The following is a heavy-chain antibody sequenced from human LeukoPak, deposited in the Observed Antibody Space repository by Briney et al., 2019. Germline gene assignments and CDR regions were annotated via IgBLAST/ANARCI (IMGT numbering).Heavy chain of an antibody. Sequence: GGSLRLSCAASGFTVSSNYMSWVRQAPGKGLEWVSVIYSGGSTYYADSVKGRFTISRDNSKNTLYLQMNSLRAEDTAVYYCARDSAYTYGMDVWGQGTTVTVSS. CDR3: ARDSAYTYGMDV. CDR1: GFTVSSNY. V-gene: IGHV3-53*01. D-gene: IGHD2-2*02. CDR2: IYSGGST. J-gene: IGHJ6*02.